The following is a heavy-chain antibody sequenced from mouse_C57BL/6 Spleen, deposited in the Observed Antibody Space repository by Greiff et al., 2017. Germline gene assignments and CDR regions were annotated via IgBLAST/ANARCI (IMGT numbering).Heavy chain of an antibody. CDR2: IDPSDSYT. CDR3: SRGELSVFAD. D-gene: IGHD3-2*02. J-gene: IGHJ3*01. V-gene: IGHV1-69*01. Sequence: QVQLQQPGAELVMPGASMTLSCKASGYTFTSYWMHWVKQRPGQGLEWIGEIDPSDSYTTYNHKFKGQSPLTVDKASSTAYMQLSSLTCEDSAVYYCSRGELSVFADWGQGTLVTVSA. CDR1: GYTFTSYW.